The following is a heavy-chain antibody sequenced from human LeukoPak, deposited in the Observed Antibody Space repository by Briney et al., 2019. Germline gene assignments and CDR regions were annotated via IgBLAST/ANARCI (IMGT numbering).Heavy chain of an antibody. V-gene: IGHV1-69*13. Sequence: GASVKVSCKASGGTFSSYAISWVRQAPGQGLEWMGGIIPIFGTANYAQKFQGRVTITADESTSTAYMELSSLRSEDTAVYYCARGPRRGYSPYYYYYGMDVWGQGTTVTVSS. D-gene: IGHD5-18*01. CDR1: GGTFSSYA. J-gene: IGHJ6*02. CDR3: ARGPRRGYSPYYYYYGMDV. CDR2: IIPIFGTA.